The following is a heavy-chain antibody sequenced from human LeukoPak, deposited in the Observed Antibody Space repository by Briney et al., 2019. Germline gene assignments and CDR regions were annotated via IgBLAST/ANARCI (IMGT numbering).Heavy chain of an antibody. CDR1: GGSFSGYY. J-gene: IGHJ6*03. CDR3: ATRSTSNSSSWYQYYYYYYMDV. CDR2: IYYSGST. D-gene: IGHD6-13*01. V-gene: IGHV4-59*01. Sequence: PSETLSLTCAVYGGSFSGYYWSWIRQPPGKGLEWIGYIYYSGSTNYNPSLKSRVTISVDTSKNQFSLKLSSVTAADTAVYYCATRSTSNSSSWYQYYYYYYMDVWGKGTTVTVSS.